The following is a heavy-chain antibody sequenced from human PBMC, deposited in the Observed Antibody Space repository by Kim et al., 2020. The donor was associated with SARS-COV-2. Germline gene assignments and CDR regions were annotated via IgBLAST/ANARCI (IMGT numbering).Heavy chain of an antibody. Sequence: AQKVQGRVTITADKSTSTAYMELSSLRSEDTAVYYCARDPGTAMVGGFGPWGQGTLVTVSS. J-gene: IGHJ5*02. CDR3: ARDPGTAMVGGFGP. D-gene: IGHD5-18*01. V-gene: IGHV1-69*04.